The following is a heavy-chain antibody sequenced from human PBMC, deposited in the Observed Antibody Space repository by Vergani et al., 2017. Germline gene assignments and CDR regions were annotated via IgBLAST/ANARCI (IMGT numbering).Heavy chain of an antibody. CDR1: GGTLSSYA. Sequence: QVQLVQSGAEVKKPGSSVKVSCKASGGTLSSYAISWVRQAPGQGLEWMGGIIPIFGTANYAQKFQGRVTITADESTSTAYMELSSLRSEDTAVYYCARGIEYYYDSSGYVLVLWGQGTLVTVSS. J-gene: IGHJ4*02. D-gene: IGHD3-22*01. CDR2: IIPIFGTA. V-gene: IGHV1-69*01. CDR3: ARGIEYYYDSSGYVLVL.